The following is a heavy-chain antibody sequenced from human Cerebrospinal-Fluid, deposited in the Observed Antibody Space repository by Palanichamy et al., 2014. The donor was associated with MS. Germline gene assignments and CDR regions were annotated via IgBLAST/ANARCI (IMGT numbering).Heavy chain of an antibody. CDR3: VREGSLASYFDY. CDR1: GFTFSSYW. D-gene: IGHD3-10*01. V-gene: IGHV3-7*01. Sequence: EVLLVESGGGLVQPGGSLRLSCTASGFTFSSYWMTWVRQAPGKGLEWVANIKEDGTEKHYVGSVEGRFTISRDNANDSLHLQMNSLRVEDTAVYYCVREGSLASYFDYWGQGTLVTVSS. J-gene: IGHJ4*02. CDR2: IKEDGTEK.